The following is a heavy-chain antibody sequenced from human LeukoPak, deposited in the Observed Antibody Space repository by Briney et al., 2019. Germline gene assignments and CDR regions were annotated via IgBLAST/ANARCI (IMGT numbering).Heavy chain of an antibody. V-gene: IGHV3-74*01. CDR1: GFPLRNYW. J-gene: IGHJ4*02. CDR2: SNGDGSNT. CDR3: AKSKSPYPMDYIFDF. Sequence: GGSLRLSCVAFGFPLRNYWMYWVRQAPGKGLVWVARSNGDGSNTNYADSVKGRFTISRDNAKDTLYVQMNSLRTDDTAVYYCAKSKSPYPMDYIFDFWGQGTLVTVSS. D-gene: IGHD4-11*01.